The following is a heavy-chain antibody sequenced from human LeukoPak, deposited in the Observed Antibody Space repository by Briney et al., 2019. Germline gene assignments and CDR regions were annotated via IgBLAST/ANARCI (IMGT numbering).Heavy chain of an antibody. D-gene: IGHD3-22*01. CDR1: GFSFSSYG. J-gene: IGHJ3*01. Sequence: GGSLRLSCEASGFSFSSYGLHWVRQAPGKGLEWVAFIRYDGTNKYYADSVKGRFTISRDDAKNSLYLQMSSLRAEDTAVYYCARDLSRYHPSSGSPSFDLWGRGTMVTVSS. CDR2: IRYDGTNK. CDR3: ARDLSRYHPSSGSPSFDL. V-gene: IGHV3-30*02.